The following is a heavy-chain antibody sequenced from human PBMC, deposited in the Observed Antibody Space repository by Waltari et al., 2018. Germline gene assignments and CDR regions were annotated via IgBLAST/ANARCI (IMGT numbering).Heavy chain of an antibody. CDR3: ARQSASSGWYVVA. Sequence: QVQLQESGPGLVKPSETLSLTCAVSGYSISSGYYWGWIRQPPGKGLEWIGSIYHSGSPYYTPPLKSRVTISVDTSKNQFSLKLSSVTAADTAVYYCARQSASSGWYVVAWGQGTLVTVSS. D-gene: IGHD6-19*01. CDR1: GYSISSGYY. CDR2: IYHSGSP. J-gene: IGHJ5*02. V-gene: IGHV4-38-2*01.